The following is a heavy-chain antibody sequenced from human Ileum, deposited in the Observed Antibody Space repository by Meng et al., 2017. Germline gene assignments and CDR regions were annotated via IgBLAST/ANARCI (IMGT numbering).Heavy chain of an antibody. J-gene: IGHJ4*02. CDR2: MSHNGGST. CDR1: GFTLSSYG. D-gene: IGHD5-18*01. V-gene: IGHV3-23*01. Sequence: GESLKISCAASGFTLSSYGMSWVRQAPGKGLEWVSTMSHNGGSTYYADSVQGRFTISRDNSKNTLYLQMNSLRAEDTAVYYCANGYSPDYWGQGTLVTVSS. CDR3: ANGYSPDY.